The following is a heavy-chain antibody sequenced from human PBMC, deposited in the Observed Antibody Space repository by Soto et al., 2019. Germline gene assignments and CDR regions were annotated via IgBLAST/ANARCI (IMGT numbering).Heavy chain of an antibody. J-gene: IGHJ6*02. CDR3: ARWVEGVVAATRGFGYYGMDV. Sequence: SETLSLTCTVSGGSVSSGSYYWSWIRQPPGKGLEWIGYIYYSGSTNYNPSLKSRVTISVDTSKNQFSLKLSSVTAADTAVYYCARWVEGVVAATRGFGYYGMDVWGQGTTVTVSS. V-gene: IGHV4-61*01. D-gene: IGHD2-15*01. CDR2: IYYSGST. CDR1: GGSVSSGSYY.